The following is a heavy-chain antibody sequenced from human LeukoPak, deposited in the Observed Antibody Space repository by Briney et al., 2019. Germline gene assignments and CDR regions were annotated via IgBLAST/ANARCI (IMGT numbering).Heavy chain of an antibody. CDR2: INPNGGGT. Sequence: ASVRVSCTASGYTFTVYYMHWVRQAPGQGLEWMGWINPNGGGTNYAQKFQGRVTMTRDTSISTAYMERSRLRSDATAVYYCARAPVGELDFDYWGQGTLVTVSS. V-gene: IGHV1-2*02. D-gene: IGHD1-7*01. CDR1: GYTFTVYY. J-gene: IGHJ4*02. CDR3: ARAPVGELDFDY.